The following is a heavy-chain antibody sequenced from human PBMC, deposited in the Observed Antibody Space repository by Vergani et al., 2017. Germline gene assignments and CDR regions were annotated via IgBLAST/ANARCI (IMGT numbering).Heavy chain of an antibody. CDR3: ASELRYFDWSSSGAFDI. Sequence: QVQLQESGPGLVTPSQTLSLTCTVSGGSISSGDYYWSWIRQPPGKGLEWIGYIYYSGSTYYNPSLKSRVTISVDTSKNQFSLKLSSVTAADTAVYYCASELRYFDWSSSGAFDIWGQGTMVTVSS. CDR2: IYYSGST. V-gene: IGHV4-30-4*01. J-gene: IGHJ3*02. CDR1: GGSISSGDYY. D-gene: IGHD3-9*01.